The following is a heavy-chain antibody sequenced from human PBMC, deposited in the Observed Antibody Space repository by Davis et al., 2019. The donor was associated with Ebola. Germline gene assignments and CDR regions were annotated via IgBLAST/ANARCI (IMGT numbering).Heavy chain of an antibody. J-gene: IGHJ3*01. CDR2: INPNSGGT. CDR1: GGTFSSYA. CDR3: ARDFLTTVTAR. D-gene: IGHD4-17*01. V-gene: IGHV1-2*04. Sequence: AASVKVSCKASGGTFSSYAISWVRQAPGQGLEWMGWINPNSGGTNYAQKFQGWVTMTRDTSISTAYMELSRLRSDDTAVYYCARDFLTTVTARWGQGTMVTVSS.